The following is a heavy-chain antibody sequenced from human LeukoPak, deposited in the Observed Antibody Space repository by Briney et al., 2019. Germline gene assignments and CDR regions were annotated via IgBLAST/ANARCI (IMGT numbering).Heavy chain of an antibody. D-gene: IGHD3-3*01. CDR2: IYTSGST. J-gene: IGHJ6*03. CDR1: GGSISSYY. Sequence: SETLSLTCTVSGGSISSYYWSWIRQPPGKGLEWIGYIYTSGSTNYNPSLKSRVTISVDTSKNQFSLKLSSVTAADTAVYYCARRSYDFWSGYYTGNYYYYYMDVWGKGTTVIVSS. CDR3: ARRSYDFWSGYYTGNYYYYYMDV. V-gene: IGHV4-4*09.